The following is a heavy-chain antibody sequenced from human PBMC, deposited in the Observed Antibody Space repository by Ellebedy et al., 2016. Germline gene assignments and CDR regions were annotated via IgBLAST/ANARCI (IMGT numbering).Heavy chain of an antibody. Sequence: GGSLRLSXAASGFTLSNYAMHWVRQAPGKGLEWVAVSSSDGKNKYYADSVKGRFTISRDNSKNTLYLQMNSLRDEDTAVYYCTRPPLRPATGTSGWFDPWGQGTLVTVSS. CDR2: SSSDGKNK. J-gene: IGHJ5*02. D-gene: IGHD6-13*01. CDR3: TRPPLRPATGTSGWFDP. V-gene: IGHV3-30*04. CDR1: GFTLSNYA.